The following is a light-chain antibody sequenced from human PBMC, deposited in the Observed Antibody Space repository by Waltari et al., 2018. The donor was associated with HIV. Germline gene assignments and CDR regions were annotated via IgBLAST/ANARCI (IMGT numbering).Light chain of an antibody. J-gene: IGLJ1*01. CDR3: SSYTSSTTLV. CDR2: EVS. CDR1: SSDVGGYRY. Sequence: QSALTQPASVSGSPGQSITISCPGTSSDVGGYRYVSWYQLHPGKAPKLMIFEVSNRSSGVSNRFSGSKSGNTASLTISGLQAEDEADYYCSSYTSSTTLVFGTGTKVTVL. V-gene: IGLV2-14*01.